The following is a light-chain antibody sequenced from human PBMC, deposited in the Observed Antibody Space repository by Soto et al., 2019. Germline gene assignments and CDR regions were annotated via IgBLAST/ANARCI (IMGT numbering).Light chain of an antibody. CDR3: SSYTSSSTHV. CDR1: SSDVGGYDY. CDR2: DVN. V-gene: IGLV2-14*03. Sequence: QSVLTQPASVSGSPGQSIAISCTGTSSDVGGYDYVSWYQQLPGKAPKLMIYDVNNRPSGVSNRFSGSKSGNTASLTISGLQAEDEADYYCSSYTSSSTHVFGTGTQLPVL. J-gene: IGLJ1*01.